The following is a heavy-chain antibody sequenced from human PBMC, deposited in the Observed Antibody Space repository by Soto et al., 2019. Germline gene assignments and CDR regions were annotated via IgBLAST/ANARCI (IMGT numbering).Heavy chain of an antibody. J-gene: IGHJ3*02. CDR1: GYTFTSYG. CDR3: AREISGSAHDAFDI. CDR2: ISAYNGNT. V-gene: IGHV1-18*04. Sequence: RASVKVSCKASGYTFTSYGISWVRQAPGQGLEWMGWISAYNGNTNYAQKLQGRVTMTTDTSTSTAYMELRSLRSDDTAVYYCAREISGSAHDAFDIWGQGTMVTVSS. D-gene: IGHD1-26*01.